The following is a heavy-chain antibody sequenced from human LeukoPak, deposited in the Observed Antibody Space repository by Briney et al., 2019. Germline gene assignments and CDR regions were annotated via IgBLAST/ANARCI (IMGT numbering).Heavy chain of an antibody. CDR2: IYYSGST. V-gene: IGHV4-59*08. CDR3: ARHSPGGRNVVVTAVSFDY. Sequence: SETLSLTCTVSGGSISSYYWSWIRQPPGKGLEWIGYIYYSGSTNYNPSLKSRVTISVDTSKNQFSLKLSSVTAADTAVYYCARHSPGGRNVVVTAVSFDYWGQGTLVTVSS. D-gene: IGHD2-21*02. CDR1: GGSISSYY. J-gene: IGHJ4*02.